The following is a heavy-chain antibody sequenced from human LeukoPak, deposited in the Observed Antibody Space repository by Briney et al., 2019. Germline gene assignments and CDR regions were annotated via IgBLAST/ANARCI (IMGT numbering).Heavy chain of an antibody. D-gene: IGHD6-13*01. J-gene: IGHJ2*01. CDR3: ARPESGSSSWPNWYFDL. Sequence: SETLSLTCSVSGGSIYSVTYYWGWIRQPPGKGLEWIGSIYYSGSTYYNPSLKSRVTISVDTSKNQFSLKLSSVTAADTAVYYCARPESGSSSWPNWYFDLWGRGTLVTVSS. CDR2: IYYSGST. CDR1: GGSIYSVTYY. V-gene: IGHV4-39*01.